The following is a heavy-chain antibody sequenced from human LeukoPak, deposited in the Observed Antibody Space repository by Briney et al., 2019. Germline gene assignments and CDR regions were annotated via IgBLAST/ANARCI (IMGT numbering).Heavy chain of an antibody. D-gene: IGHD4-11*01. CDR2: ISWNSGSI. CDR1: GFTFDDYA. V-gene: IGHV3-9*01. Sequence: GRSLRLSCAASGFTFDDYAMHWVRQAPGKGLEWVSGISWNSGSIGYADSVKGRFTISRDNSKNTLYLQMNSLRPEDTAVYYCARGGRWNDYSKIDYWGQGTLVTVSS. J-gene: IGHJ4*02. CDR3: ARGGRWNDYSKIDY.